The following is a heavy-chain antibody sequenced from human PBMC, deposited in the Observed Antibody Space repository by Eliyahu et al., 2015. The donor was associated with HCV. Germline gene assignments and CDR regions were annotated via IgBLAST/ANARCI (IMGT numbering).Heavy chain of an antibody. D-gene: IGHD6-19*01. Sequence: QVQLQESGPGLVKPSETLSLTXTVXGGSIXSYYWXWXRQPAGKGLEWIGRFYTRGSTNYNPPLKSRVTMSVDTSKNQFSLKLSSVTAADTAVYYCAREPVKAVASHVYYYYGMDVWGQGTTVTVSS. CDR1: GGSIXSYY. J-gene: IGHJ6*02. CDR2: FYTRGST. CDR3: AREPVKAVASHVYYYYGMDV. V-gene: IGHV4-4*07.